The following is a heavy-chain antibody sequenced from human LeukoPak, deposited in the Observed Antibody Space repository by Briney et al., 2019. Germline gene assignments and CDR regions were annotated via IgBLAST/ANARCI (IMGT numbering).Heavy chain of an antibody. Sequence: GESLKISCKGSGYSFTSYWIGWVRQMPGKGLEWMGIIYPGDSDTRYSPSFQGQVTISADKSISTAYLQWSSLKASDTAMYYCARSPVLRYFDRLSPFDYWGQGTLVTVSS. J-gene: IGHJ4*02. D-gene: IGHD3-9*01. CDR2: IYPGDSDT. CDR3: ARSPVLRYFDRLSPFDY. V-gene: IGHV5-51*01. CDR1: GYSFTSYW.